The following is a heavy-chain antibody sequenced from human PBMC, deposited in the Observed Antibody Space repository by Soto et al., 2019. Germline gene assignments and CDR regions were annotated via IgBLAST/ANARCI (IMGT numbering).Heavy chain of an antibody. CDR1: GFAFSTYG. V-gene: IGHV3-74*01. CDR3: ARERVDYYYGMDV. Sequence: PGGSLRLSCAATGFAFSTYGMHWVRQAPGKGLVWVSRINSDGSSTSYADSVKGRFTIARDNAKNTLYLQMNSLRAEETAVYYCARERVDYYYGMDVWGQGTTVTVS. J-gene: IGHJ6*02. CDR2: INSDGSST.